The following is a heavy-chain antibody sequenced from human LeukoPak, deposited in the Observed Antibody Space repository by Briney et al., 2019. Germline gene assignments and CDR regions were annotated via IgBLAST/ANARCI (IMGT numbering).Heavy chain of an antibody. CDR3: VKEPKLSDWFFDL. D-gene: IGHD1-1*01. Sequence: GGSLRLSCAASGFTFSNYAMSWVRQAPGKGLEWVSAFLAAGGGTFYADSVKGRFTISRDNSKNTPYLQMNNLRDDDTAVYYCVKEPKLSDWFFDLWGRGTLVTVSS. CDR1: GFTFSNYA. CDR2: FLAAGGGT. V-gene: IGHV3-23*01. J-gene: IGHJ2*01.